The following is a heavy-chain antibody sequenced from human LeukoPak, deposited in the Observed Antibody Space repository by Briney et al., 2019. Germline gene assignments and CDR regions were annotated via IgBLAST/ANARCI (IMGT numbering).Heavy chain of an antibody. CDR3: AREGYDSSGRLWFDP. V-gene: IGHV3-30-3*01. CDR1: GFTFSSYA. CDR2: ISYDGSNK. J-gene: IGHJ5*02. Sequence: PGGSLRLSCAASGFTFSSYAMHWVRQAPGKGLEWVAVISYDGSNKYHADSVKGRFTISRDNSKNTLYLQMNSLRAEDTAVYYCAREGYDSSGRLWFDPWGQGTLVTVSS. D-gene: IGHD3-22*01.